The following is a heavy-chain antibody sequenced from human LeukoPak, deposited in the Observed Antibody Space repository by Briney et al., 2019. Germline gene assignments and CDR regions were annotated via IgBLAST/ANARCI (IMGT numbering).Heavy chain of an antibody. CDR1: GFAFSAYW. Sequence: GGSLRLSCAASGFAFSAYWMHWVRQAPGKGLEWVSRIKEDATTITYADSVKGRFIISRDNSKKSLYLQMNNLRAEDTAVYYCVRDLILVWTPGDDFDFWGQGTLVIVSS. CDR2: IKEDATTI. J-gene: IGHJ4*02. V-gene: IGHV3-74*01. CDR3: VRDLILVWTPGDDFDF. D-gene: IGHD3-16*01.